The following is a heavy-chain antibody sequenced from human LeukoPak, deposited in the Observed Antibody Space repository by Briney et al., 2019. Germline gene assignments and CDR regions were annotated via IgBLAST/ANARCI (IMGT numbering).Heavy chain of an antibody. Sequence: GGSLRLSCAASGFTVSSNYMSWVRQAPGKGLEGVSVIYSGGSTYYTDSVKGRFTISRDNSKNTLYLQMNSLRAEDTAVYYCAKGIAAAGTGVSWGQGTLVTVSS. V-gene: IGHV3-66*01. CDR1: GFTVSSNY. J-gene: IGHJ5*02. D-gene: IGHD6-13*01. CDR2: IYSGGST. CDR3: AKGIAAAGTGVS.